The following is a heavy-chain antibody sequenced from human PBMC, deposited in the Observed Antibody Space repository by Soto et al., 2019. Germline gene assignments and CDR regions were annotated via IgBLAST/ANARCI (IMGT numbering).Heavy chain of an antibody. CDR1: GYTFTSYG. CDR2: ISAYNGNT. D-gene: IGHD3-10*01. V-gene: IGHV1-18*04. Sequence: QVQLVQSGAEVKKPGASVKVSCKASGYTFTSYGIRWVRQAPGPGLEWMGWISAYNGNTNYAQKLQGRVTMTTDTSTSTAYMERRSLRSDDTAVYYCARAPNYYGSGSYSGRDNWFDPWGQGTLVTVSS. J-gene: IGHJ5*02. CDR3: ARAPNYYGSGSYSGRDNWFDP.